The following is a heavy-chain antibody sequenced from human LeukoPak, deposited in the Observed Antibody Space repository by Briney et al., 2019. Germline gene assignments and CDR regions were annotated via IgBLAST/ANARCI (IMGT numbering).Heavy chain of an antibody. V-gene: IGHV1-69*13. CDR3: ARDYYGSGSYENWFDP. CDR2: IIPIFGTA. CDR1: GGTFISYA. D-gene: IGHD3-10*01. Sequence: ASVKVSCKASGGTFISYAISWVRQAPGQGREWMGGIIPIFGTANYAQKFQGRVTITADESTSTAYMELSSLRSEDTAVYYCARDYYGSGSYENWFDPWGQGTLVTVSS. J-gene: IGHJ5*02.